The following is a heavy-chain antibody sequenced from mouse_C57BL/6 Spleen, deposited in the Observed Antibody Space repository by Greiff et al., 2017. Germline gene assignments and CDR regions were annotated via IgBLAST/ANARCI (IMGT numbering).Heavy chain of an antibody. D-gene: IGHD1-1*01. V-gene: IGHV1-66*01. CDR2: IYPGSGNT. J-gene: IGHJ4*01. CDR1: GYSFTSYY. Sequence: LEESGPELVKPGASVKISCKASGYSFTSYYIHWVKQRPGQGLEWIGWIYPGSGNTKYNEKFKGKATLTADTSSSTAYMQLSSLTSEDSAVYYCAGGGSSYDYAMDYWGQGTSVTVSS. CDR3: AGGGSSYDYAMDY.